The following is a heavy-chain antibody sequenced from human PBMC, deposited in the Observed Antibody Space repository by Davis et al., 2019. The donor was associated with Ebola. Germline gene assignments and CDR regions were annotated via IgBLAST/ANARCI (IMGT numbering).Heavy chain of an antibody. CDR2: ISYDGSNK. CDR3: ARMPLDYYYGMDV. CDR1: GFTFSSYA. D-gene: IGHD2-2*01. V-gene: IGHV3-30-3*01. J-gene: IGHJ6*04. Sequence: GGSLRLSCAASGFTFSSYAMHWVRQAPGKGLEWVAVISYDGSNKYYADSVKGRFTISRDNSKNTLYLQMNSLRAEDTAVYYCARMPLDYYYGMDVWGKGTTVTVSS.